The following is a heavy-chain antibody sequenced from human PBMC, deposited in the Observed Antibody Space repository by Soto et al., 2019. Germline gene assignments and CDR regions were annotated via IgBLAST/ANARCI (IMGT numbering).Heavy chain of an antibody. Sequence: QVQLVESGGGVVQPGRSLRLSCAASGFTFSSYGMHWVRQAPGKGLEWVAGISYDGSNKYYADSVKGRFTISRDNSKNTLYLQMNSLRAEDTAVYYCAKASSSSDDRWGQGTLVTVSS. CDR1: GFTFSSYG. CDR2: ISYDGSNK. D-gene: IGHD6-13*01. V-gene: IGHV3-30*18. J-gene: IGHJ5*02. CDR3: AKASSSSDDR.